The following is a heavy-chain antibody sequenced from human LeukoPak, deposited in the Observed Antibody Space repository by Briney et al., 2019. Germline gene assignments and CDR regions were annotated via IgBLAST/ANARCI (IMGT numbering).Heavy chain of an antibody. D-gene: IGHD1-26*01. CDR1: GFTFSSYA. CDR2: ISSSGSNT. J-gene: IGHJ3*02. V-gene: IGHV3-48*02. Sequence: GGSLRLSCAASGFTFSSYAMSWVRQAPGKGLEWVSVISSSGSNTYYADSVKGRFTISRDIGRKSLYLQMNSLSDEDTAVYYCARGGGRSYSDAFDIWGQGTVVTVSS. CDR3: ARGGGRSYSDAFDI.